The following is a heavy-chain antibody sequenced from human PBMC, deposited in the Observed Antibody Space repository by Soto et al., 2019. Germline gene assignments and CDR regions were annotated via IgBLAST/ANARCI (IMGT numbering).Heavy chain of an antibody. Sequence: PGGSLRLSCAASGFTFNNYGMSWVRQAPGKGLEWVSTISSSGGNMYYADSVKGRFTISRDNSKNTLYLQMDTLRAEDTAVYYCAPLAVAGPNFDYWGQGTLVTVSS. CDR1: GFTFNNYG. J-gene: IGHJ4*02. D-gene: IGHD6-19*01. CDR3: APLAVAGPNFDY. CDR2: ISSSGGNM. V-gene: IGHV3-23*01.